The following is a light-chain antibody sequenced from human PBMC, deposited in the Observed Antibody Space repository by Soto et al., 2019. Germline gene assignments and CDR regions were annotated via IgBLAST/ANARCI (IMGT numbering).Light chain of an antibody. CDR2: GAS. J-gene: IGKJ1*01. CDR1: QSVSSNY. Sequence: EIVLTQSPGTLSFSPGERATLSCRASQSVSSNYLAWYQRKPGQAPRLLIYGASNRAPGIPKRFSGSGSGTDFTLTITRLEPEDFVVYYCQQYGRSPPTFGQGTKVEI. V-gene: IGKV3-20*01. CDR3: QQYGRSPPT.